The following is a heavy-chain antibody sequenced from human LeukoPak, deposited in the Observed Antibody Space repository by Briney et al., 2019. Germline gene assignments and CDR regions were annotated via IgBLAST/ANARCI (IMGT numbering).Heavy chain of an antibody. CDR1: GDSVSSNNGA. D-gene: IGHD3-9*01. J-gene: IGHJ4*02. Sequence: QTLSLTCAISGDSVSSNNGAWNWIRQSPSRGLEWLGRTYYRSKWYNDYAGSLISRITISPDTSKNQFSLQLYSVTPEDTAVYYCARDVGTTGWHTFDYWGQGTLVTVSS. CDR3: ARDVGTTGWHTFDY. CDR2: TYYRSKWYN. V-gene: IGHV6-1*01.